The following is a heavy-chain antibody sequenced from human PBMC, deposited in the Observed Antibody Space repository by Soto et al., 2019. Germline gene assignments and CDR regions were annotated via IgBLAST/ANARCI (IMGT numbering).Heavy chain of an antibody. D-gene: IGHD3-22*01. J-gene: IGHJ4*02. V-gene: IGHV3-21*01. CDR3: ARDFYYDSD. Sequence: EVQLVESGGGLVKPGGSLRLSCAASGFTFSSYTMNWVRQAPGKGLEWVSSISSGNSYIYYADPVKGRFTISRDNAKNSLYLQMNSLRAEDTAVYYCARDFYYDSDWGQGTLVTVSS. CDR2: ISSGNSYI. CDR1: GFTFSSYT.